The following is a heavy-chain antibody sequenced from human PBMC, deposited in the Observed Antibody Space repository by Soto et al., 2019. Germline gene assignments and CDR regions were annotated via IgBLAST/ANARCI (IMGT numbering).Heavy chain of an antibody. J-gene: IGHJ6*04. D-gene: IGHD2-15*01. V-gene: IGHV1-69*02. CDR3: ATTLRFGGYCRGGSCYSLGSDV. Sequence: GASVKVSCKASGGTFSSYTISWVRQAPGQGLEWMGRIIPILGIANYAQKFQGRVTITADKSTSTAYMELSSLRSEDTAVYYCATTLRFGGYCRGGSCYSLGSDVWGKGTTVTVSS. CDR2: IIPILGIA. CDR1: GGTFSSYT.